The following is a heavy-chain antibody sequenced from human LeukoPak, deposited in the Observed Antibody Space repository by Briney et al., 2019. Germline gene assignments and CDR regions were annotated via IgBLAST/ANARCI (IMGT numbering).Heavy chain of an antibody. Sequence: GGSLRLSCAASGFPFRSYGMHWVRQAPGKGLEWVSFISYDGANKYYADSVKGRFTISRDNSKNTLYVQMNSLRGDDTGMYLCAKDSSSSNYYYGLDVWGQGTTVTVSS. J-gene: IGHJ6*02. V-gene: IGHV3-30*02. CDR3: AKDSSSSNYYYGLDV. CDR2: ISYDGANK. CDR1: GFPFRSYG. D-gene: IGHD6-13*01.